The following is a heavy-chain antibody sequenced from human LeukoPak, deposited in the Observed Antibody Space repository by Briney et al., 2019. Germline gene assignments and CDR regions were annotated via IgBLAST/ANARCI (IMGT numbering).Heavy chain of an antibody. J-gene: IGHJ4*02. V-gene: IGHV4-59*01. CDR2: IYYSGST. Sequence: PSETLSLTCTVSGDSISTYYWSWIRQPPGKGLEWLGYIYYSGSTYYNPSLKSRVTISVDTSKNQFSLKLSSVTAADTAVYYCARGFNWNYAPVFDYWGQGTLVTVSS. CDR3: ARGFNWNYAPVFDY. D-gene: IGHD1-7*01. CDR1: GDSISTYY.